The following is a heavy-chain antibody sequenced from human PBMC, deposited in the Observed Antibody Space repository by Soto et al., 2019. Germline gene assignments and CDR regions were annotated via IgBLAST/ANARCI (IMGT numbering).Heavy chain of an antibody. Sequence: QVQLTESGGGVVQPGTSLRLSCAASGFNFSIYAMHWVRQAPGKGLEWMAVIWFDGSNNFYADSVRGRFTISRDNSKNTLFLQMNSLRAEDTAVYYCARVRRVANPYYFYYMDVWGKGTTVTVSS. D-gene: IGHD3-3*01. J-gene: IGHJ6*03. CDR3: ARVRRVANPYYFYYMDV. CDR1: GFNFSIYA. V-gene: IGHV3-33*01. CDR2: IWFDGSNN.